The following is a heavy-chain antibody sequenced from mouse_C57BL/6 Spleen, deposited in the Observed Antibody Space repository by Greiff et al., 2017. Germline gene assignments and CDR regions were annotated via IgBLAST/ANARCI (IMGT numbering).Heavy chain of an antibody. Sequence: QVQLQQPGAELVRPGTSVKLSCKASGYTFTSYWMHWVKQRPGQGLEWIGVIDPSDSYTNYNQKFKGKATLTVDTSSSTAYMQLSSLTSEDSAVYYCARGYYYGSSYLAYWGQGTLVTVSA. J-gene: IGHJ3*01. CDR3: ARGYYYGSSYLAY. D-gene: IGHD1-1*01. V-gene: IGHV1-59*01. CDR2: IDPSDSYT. CDR1: GYTFTSYW.